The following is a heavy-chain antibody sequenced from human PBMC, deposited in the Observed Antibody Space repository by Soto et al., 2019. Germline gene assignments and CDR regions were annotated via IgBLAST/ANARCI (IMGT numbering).Heavy chain of an antibody. D-gene: IGHD1-26*01. Sequence: QVQLQQWGAGLLKPSETLSLTCAVYGGSFSGYYWSWIRQPPGKGLEWIGEINHSGSTNYNPSLKSRVTISVDPSKNQFSLKLSSVTAADTAVYYCARARSGTPTGAYWGQGTLVTVSS. V-gene: IGHV4-34*01. J-gene: IGHJ4*02. CDR1: GGSFSGYY. CDR3: ARARSGTPTGAY. CDR2: INHSGST.